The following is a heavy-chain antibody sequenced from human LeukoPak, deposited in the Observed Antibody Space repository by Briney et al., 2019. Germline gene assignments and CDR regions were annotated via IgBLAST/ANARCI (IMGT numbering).Heavy chain of an antibody. J-gene: IGHJ5*02. D-gene: IGHD2-21*01. Sequence: ASVKVSCKASGYTFTNFYIHWMRQAPGQGLEWMGWINPDNGVTDYAQKFQGRVTMTRDTSISAVYVELSRLRSDDTAVYYCARSDSYAWFDPWGQGTLVTVSS. V-gene: IGHV1-2*02. CDR2: INPDNGVT. CDR3: ARSDSYAWFDP. CDR1: GYTFTNFY.